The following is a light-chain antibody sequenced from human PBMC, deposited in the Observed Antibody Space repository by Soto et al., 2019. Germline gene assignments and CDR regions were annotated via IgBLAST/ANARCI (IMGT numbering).Light chain of an antibody. J-gene: IGLJ3*02. CDR3: CSCAGSYTWV. CDR1: SSDVGGYNY. Sequence: QSALTQPRSVSGSPGQSVTISCTGTSSDVGGYNYVSWYQQHPGKAPKLMIYDVSQRPSGVPDRFSVSKSGNTASLTISGLQAEDEADYYCCSCAGSYTWVFGGWTKLTVL. CDR2: DVS. V-gene: IGLV2-11*01.